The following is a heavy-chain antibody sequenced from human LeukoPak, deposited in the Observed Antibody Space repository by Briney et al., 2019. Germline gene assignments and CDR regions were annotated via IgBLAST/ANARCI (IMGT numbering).Heavy chain of an antibody. CDR1: GFRFDSYA. CDR3: AKDDSSTIMGWFDP. D-gene: IGHD2-2*01. CDR2: ISGSGDRT. J-gene: IGHJ5*02. V-gene: IGHV3-23*01. Sequence: GSLRLSCAASGFRFDSYAMSWVRQAPGKGLEWVSGISGSGDRTYYGDSVKGRFTISRDNSKNTVYLQMNSLRAEDTAVYYCAKDDSSTIMGWFDPWGQGTLVTVSS.